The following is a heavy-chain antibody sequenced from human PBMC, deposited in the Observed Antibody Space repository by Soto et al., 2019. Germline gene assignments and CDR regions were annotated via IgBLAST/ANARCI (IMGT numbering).Heavy chain of an antibody. CDR3: ARGPGIMAKIDY. CDR1: GGSISSGGYY. D-gene: IGHD3-16*01. Sequence: QVQLQESGPGLVKPSQTLSLTCTVSGGSISSGGYYWSWIRQHPGKGLEWIGYIYYSGSTYYNPSLKSRVTISVETAKNQFSLKLSSVTAADTAVYYCARGPGIMAKIDYWGQGTLVTVSS. CDR2: IYYSGST. J-gene: IGHJ4*02. V-gene: IGHV4-31*03.